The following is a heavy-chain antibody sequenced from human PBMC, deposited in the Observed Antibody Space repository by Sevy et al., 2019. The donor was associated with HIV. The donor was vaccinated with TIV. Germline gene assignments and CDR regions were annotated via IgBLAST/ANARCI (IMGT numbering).Heavy chain of an antibody. D-gene: IGHD3-22*01. CDR1: GGSFSGYY. J-gene: IGHJ4*02. CDR2: INHSGST. V-gene: IGHV4-34*01. Sequence: SETLSLTCAVYGGSFSGYYWSWIRQPPGKGLEWIGEINHSGSTNYNPSLKSRVTISVDTSKNQFSLKLSSVTAADTAVYYWARRLLGYYYDSSGYKVGYFDYWGQGTLVTVSS. CDR3: ARRLLGYYYDSSGYKVGYFDY.